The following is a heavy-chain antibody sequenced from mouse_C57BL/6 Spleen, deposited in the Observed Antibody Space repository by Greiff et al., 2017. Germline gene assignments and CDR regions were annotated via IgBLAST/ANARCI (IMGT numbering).Heavy chain of an antibody. D-gene: IGHD2-4*01. J-gene: IGHJ2*01. V-gene: IGHV1-61*01. CDR3: ALDYGYYFDY. Sequence: VQLQQPGAELVRPGSSVKLSCKASGYTFTSYWMDWVKQRPGQGLEWIGNIYPSDSETNYNQKFKDKATLTVDKSASTAYIQLSSLTSEDSAVYYCALDYGYYFDYWGQGTTLTVSS. CDR2: IYPSDSET. CDR1: GYTFTSYW.